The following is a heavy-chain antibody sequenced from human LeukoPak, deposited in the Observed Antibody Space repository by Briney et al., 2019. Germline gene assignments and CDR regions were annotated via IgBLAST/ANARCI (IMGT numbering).Heavy chain of an antibody. V-gene: IGHV4-34*01. CDR2: INHSGST. J-gene: IGHJ6*03. Sequence: SETLSLTCAVYGGSFSGYYWSWIRQPPGKGLEWIGEINHSGSTNYNPSLKSRVTISVDTSKNQFSLKLSSVTAADTAVYYCVTSYSSRWYAGYYYYMDVWGKGTTVTVSS. CDR1: GGSFSGYY. D-gene: IGHD6-19*01. CDR3: VTSYSSRWYAGYYYYMDV.